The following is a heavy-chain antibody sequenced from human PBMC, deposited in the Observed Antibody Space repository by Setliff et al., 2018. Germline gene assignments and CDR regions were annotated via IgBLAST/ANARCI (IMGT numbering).Heavy chain of an antibody. Sequence: GGSLRLSCAASGFTVSTYAMSWVRQAPGKGLEWVSRINRDGSYTVSADSVEGRFTISRDNAKNTLYLQMNSLRAEDTAVYYCAKDFRDLGYSDYWGQGTLVTVSS. J-gene: IGHJ4*02. V-gene: IGHV3-23*01. CDR2: INRDGSYT. CDR1: GFTVSTYA. CDR3: AKDFRDLGYSDY.